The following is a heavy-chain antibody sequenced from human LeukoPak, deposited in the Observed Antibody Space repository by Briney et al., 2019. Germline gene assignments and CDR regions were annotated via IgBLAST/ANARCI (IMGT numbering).Heavy chain of an antibody. CDR1: GFTFSSYG. CDR3: AKDMAQFWSGPDY. D-gene: IGHD3-3*01. J-gene: IGHJ4*02. V-gene: IGHV3-30*18. CDR2: ISYDGSNK. Sequence: GGSLRLSCTASGFTFSSYGMHWVRQAPGKGLEWVTVISYDGSNKYFADSVKGRFTISRDNSKNTLFLQMNSLRAEDTAVYYCAKDMAQFWSGPDYWGQGTLVTVSS.